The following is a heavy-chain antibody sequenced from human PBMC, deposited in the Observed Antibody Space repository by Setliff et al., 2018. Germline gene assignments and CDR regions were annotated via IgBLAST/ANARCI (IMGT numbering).Heavy chain of an antibody. CDR2: ASYSGSP. CDR3: VRQTSHAGIVIPYYYYFYMDV. J-gene: IGHJ6*03. V-gene: IGHV4-39*01. D-gene: IGHD1-1*01. CDR1: GDSVTGDSYY. Sequence: NPSETLSLTCIVTGDSVTGDSYYWGWVRQPPGKGLEWVGSASYSGSPYHNPSLKSRVSLSLDTCENQFSLTLTSVTAADAAVYYCVRQTSHAGIVIPYYYYFYMDVWGTGTTVTVSS.